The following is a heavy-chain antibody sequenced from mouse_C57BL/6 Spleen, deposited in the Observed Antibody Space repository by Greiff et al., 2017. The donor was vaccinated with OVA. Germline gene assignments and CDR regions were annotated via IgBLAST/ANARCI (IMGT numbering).Heavy chain of an antibody. CDR2: INPNNGGT. CDR1: GYTFTDYN. V-gene: IGHV1-18*01. Sequence: VQLQQSGPELVKPGASVKIPCKASGYTFTDYNMDWVKQSHGKSLEWIGDINPNNGGTIYNQKFKGKATLTVDKSYRTAYMERRSLTSEATAFYCCARLAYDYWARNYFDVWGPGTTLTVSS. D-gene: IGHD2-4*01. CDR3: ARLAYDYWARNYFDV. J-gene: IGHJ2*01.